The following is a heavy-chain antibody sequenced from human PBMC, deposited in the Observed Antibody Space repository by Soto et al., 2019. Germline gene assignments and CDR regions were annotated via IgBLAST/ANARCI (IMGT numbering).Heavy chain of an antibody. CDR3: ARDKFSGGYYYFDD. D-gene: IGHD3-22*01. J-gene: IGHJ4*02. CDR1: GFTFSNYA. Sequence: QVQLVESGGGVVQPGRSLRLSCAASGFTFSNYAMHWVRQAPGKGLERVAVISYDGNNKYYADSVKGRFTISRDNSRNTLYLQMTTLRAEDTAVYYCARDKFSGGYYYFDDWSQGTLVTVSS. CDR2: ISYDGNNK. V-gene: IGHV3-30-3*01.